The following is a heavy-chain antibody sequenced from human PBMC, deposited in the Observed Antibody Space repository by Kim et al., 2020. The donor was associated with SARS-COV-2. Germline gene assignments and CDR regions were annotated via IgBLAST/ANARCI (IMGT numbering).Heavy chain of an antibody. V-gene: IGHV3-11*01. D-gene: IGHD2-15*01. Sequence: GGSLRLSCRASGFTFSDYYLTWIRQAPGKGLEWVAGIHFSDSALYYTDSVRGRFTISRDDAQNSLFLQMNSLRGEDSAMYFCARAPPPNVGHCKTVPCFIHLDRFDLWGQGTMVTVSS. J-gene: IGHJ3*01. CDR2: IHFSDSAL. CDR3: ARAPPPNVGHCKTVPCFIHLDRFDL. CDR1: GFTFSDYY.